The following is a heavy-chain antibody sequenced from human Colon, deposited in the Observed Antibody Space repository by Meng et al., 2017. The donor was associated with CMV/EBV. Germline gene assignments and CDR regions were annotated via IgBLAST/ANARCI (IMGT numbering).Heavy chain of an antibody. D-gene: IGHD3-3*01. CDR2: ISSGGHTI. CDR3: ARDPSFITISGDLIYGLDV. V-gene: IGHV3-48*03. CDR1: GFTFRSYE. Sequence: GGSLRLSCVTSGFTFRSYEMNWVRQAPGKGLEWVSYISSGGHTINYADSVKGRFTISRDNAKNSLYLQMNSLRAEDTAVYYCARDPSFITISGDLIYGLDVWGQGTTVTVSS. J-gene: IGHJ6*02.